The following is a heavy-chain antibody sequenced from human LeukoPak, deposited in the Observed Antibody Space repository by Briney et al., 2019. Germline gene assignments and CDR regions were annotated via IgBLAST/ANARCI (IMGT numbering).Heavy chain of an antibody. V-gene: IGHV1-3*01. CDR2: INAGNGNT. J-gene: IGHJ5*02. CDR3: ARDIDRVFNWFDP. D-gene: IGHD6-13*01. CDR1: GYIFTNYA. Sequence: ALVKVSCKASGYIFTNYAMHWVRQAPGQRLEWMGWINAGNGNTKNSQKFQGRVTITRDTSASTVYMELSSLRSEDTAVYYCARDIDRVFNWFDPWGQGTLVTVSS.